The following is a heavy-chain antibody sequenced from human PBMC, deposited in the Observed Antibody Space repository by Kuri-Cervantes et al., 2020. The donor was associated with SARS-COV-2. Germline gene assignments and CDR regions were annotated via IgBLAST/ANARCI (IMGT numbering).Heavy chain of an antibody. CDR2: ISAYNGNT. V-gene: IGHV1-18*04. CDR1: GYTFTGYY. CDR3: ATPPPRELGASLDAFDI. D-gene: IGHD1-26*01. Sequence: ASVKVSCKASGYTFTGYYMHWVRQAPGQGLEWMGWISAYNGNTNYAQKLQGRVTMTTDTSTSTAYMELSSLRSEDTAVYYCATPPPRELGASLDAFDIWGQGTMVNVSS. J-gene: IGHJ3*02.